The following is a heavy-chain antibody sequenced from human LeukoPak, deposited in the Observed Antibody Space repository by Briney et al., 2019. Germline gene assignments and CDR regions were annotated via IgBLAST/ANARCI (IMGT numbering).Heavy chain of an antibody. CDR3: ARRGRGAARFDY. CDR2: INSDGSST. Sequence: QPGGSLRLSCAASGFTFSSYWMHWVRQAPGKGLVWVSRINSDGSSTSYADSVKGRFTISRDNAKNTLYLQMNSLRAEGTAVYYCARRGRGAARFDYWGQGTLVTVSS. D-gene: IGHD6-6*01. CDR1: GFTFSSYW. V-gene: IGHV3-74*01. J-gene: IGHJ4*02.